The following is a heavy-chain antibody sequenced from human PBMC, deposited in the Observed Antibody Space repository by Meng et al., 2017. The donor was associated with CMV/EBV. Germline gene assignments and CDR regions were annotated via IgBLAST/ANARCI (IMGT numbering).Heavy chain of an antibody. D-gene: IGHD1-1*01. CDR1: GFTLSSYW. CDR3: WNNWFDP. CDR2: IKQDGSEK. J-gene: IGHJ5*02. V-gene: IGHV3-7*01. Sequence: GESLKISCAASGFTLSSYWMNWARQAPGKGLEWVANIKQDGSEKYYVDSVKGRFTISRDNAKNSLYLQMNSLRAEDTAVYYCWNNWFDPWGQGTLVIVSS.